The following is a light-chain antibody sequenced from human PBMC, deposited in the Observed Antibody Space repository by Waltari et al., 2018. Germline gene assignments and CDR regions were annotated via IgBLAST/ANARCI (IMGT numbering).Light chain of an antibody. J-gene: IGKJ1*01. CDR1: QTVLYSSNHKNY. CDR3: QQYYSTPWT. Sequence: DIVMTQSPDSLAVSLGERATLTCKSSQTVLYSSNHKNYLAWYQQKPGQPPKLLIYWASTRESGVPDRFSGSGSGTDFTLTISSLQAEDVAVYYCQQYYSTPWTFGQGTKVEIK. V-gene: IGKV4-1*01. CDR2: WAS.